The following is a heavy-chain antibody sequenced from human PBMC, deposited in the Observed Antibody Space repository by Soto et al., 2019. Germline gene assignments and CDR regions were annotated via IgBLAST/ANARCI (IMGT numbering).Heavy chain of an antibody. CDR2: INPNSGGT. J-gene: IGHJ3*02. V-gene: IGHV1-2*04. CDR1: GYTFTGYY. CDR3: ARAQLELHDAFDI. Sequence: ASVKVSCKASGYTFTGYYMHWVRQAPGQGLEWMGWINPNSGGTNYAQKFQGWVTMTRDTSISTAYMELSRLRSDDTAVYYCARAQLELHDAFDIWGQGTMVTVSS. D-gene: IGHD1-7*01.